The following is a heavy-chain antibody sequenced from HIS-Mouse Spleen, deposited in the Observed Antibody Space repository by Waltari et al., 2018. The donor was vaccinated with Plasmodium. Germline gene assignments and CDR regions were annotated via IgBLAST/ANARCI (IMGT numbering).Heavy chain of an antibody. CDR3: ARSYYYDSSGYGTFDP. Sequence: QVTLRESGPALVKPTQTLTLTCTFSGFSLSPSGMCVSWIRQPPGKALEWLARIDWDDDKYYSTSLKTRLTISKDTSKNQVVLTMTNMDPVDTATYYCARSYYYDSSGYGTFDPWGQGTLVTVSS. V-gene: IGHV2-70*15. CDR2: IDWDDDK. CDR1: GFSLSPSGMC. D-gene: IGHD3-22*01. J-gene: IGHJ5*02.